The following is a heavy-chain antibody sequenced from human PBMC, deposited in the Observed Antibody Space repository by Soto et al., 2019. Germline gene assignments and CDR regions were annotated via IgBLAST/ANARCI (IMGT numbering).Heavy chain of an antibody. Sequence: SETLSLTCTVSGSSLSRGDLYWNWHRPAPGQGREWIVFIYNSGSTYYNPSLKSRVTISVDTSKNQFSLKLTSVTAADTAVYYCARNDYDYVWESPGGDAFDIWGQGTLVTVSS. CDR2: IYNSGST. CDR3: ARNDYDYVWESPGGDAFDI. V-gene: IGHV4-30-4*01. D-gene: IGHD3-16*01. J-gene: IGHJ3*02. CDR1: GSSLSRGDLY.